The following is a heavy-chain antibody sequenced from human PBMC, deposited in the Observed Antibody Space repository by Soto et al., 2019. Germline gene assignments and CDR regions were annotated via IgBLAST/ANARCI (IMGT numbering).Heavy chain of an antibody. J-gene: IGHJ6*02. CDR3: ARDRVVVVTVAPYYYYYYGMDV. D-gene: IGHD2-21*02. V-gene: IGHV4-34*01. CDR2: INHSGST. Sequence: SETLSLTCAVYGGSFSGYYWSWIRQPPGKGLGWIGEINHSGSTNYNPSLKSRVTISVDTSKNQFSLKLSSVTAADTAVYYCARDRVVVVTVAPYYYYYYGMDVWGQGTTVTVSS. CDR1: GGSFSGYY.